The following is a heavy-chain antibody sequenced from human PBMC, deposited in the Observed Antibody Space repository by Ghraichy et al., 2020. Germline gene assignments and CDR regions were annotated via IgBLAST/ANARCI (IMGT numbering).Heavy chain of an antibody. CDR3: ARGGHNMITGQRYFYYMDV. CDR2: IHYSGSP. D-gene: IGHD1-20*01. Sequence: SETLSLTCTVSGGSISGSYWSWIRQPPGKGLEWIGYIHYSGSPYSSPSLKSRVTISVDMSKNQLSLKLNSVIAADTAVYYCARGGHNMITGQRYFYYMDVWGKGTTVTVSS. J-gene: IGHJ6*03. V-gene: IGHV4-59*01. CDR1: GGSISGSY.